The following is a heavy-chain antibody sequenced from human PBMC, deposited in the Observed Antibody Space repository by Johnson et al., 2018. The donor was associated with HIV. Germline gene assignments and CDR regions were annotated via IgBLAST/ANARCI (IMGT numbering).Heavy chain of an antibody. CDR2: IKGDGSEK. J-gene: IGHJ3*02. Sequence: EVQLVESGGGLVQPGWSLRLSCTATGFNFSSNWMNWVRQAPGKGLEWVANIKGDGSEKYYVDSVRGRFTISRDNAKNTLYLQMNSLRADDTDVSYCARPIVRGAAEIWGQGTLVIVSS. CDR3: ARPIVRGAAEI. CDR1: GFNFSSNW. D-gene: IGHD3-10*01. V-gene: IGHV3-7*05.